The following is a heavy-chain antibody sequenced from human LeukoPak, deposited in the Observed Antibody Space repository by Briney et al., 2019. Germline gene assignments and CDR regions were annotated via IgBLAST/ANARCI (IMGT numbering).Heavy chain of an antibody. Sequence: SETLSLTCTVSGGSITSSSYYWGWIRQPPGRGLEWIASVYLTATTYYNPSPDRRGTISVDSSKNRFSLKLSSVTAADTAVYYCARSMVLLWFGAPVEGSKNCFDPWGQGTLVTVSS. D-gene: IGHD3-10*01. V-gene: IGHV4-39*07. CDR2: VYLTATT. CDR1: GGSITSSSYY. CDR3: ARSMVLLWFGAPVEGSKNCFDP. J-gene: IGHJ5*02.